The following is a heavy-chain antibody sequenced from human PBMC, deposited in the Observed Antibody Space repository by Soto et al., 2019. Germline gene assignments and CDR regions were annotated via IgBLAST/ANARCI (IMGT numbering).Heavy chain of an antibody. CDR1: GGTFSSYA. J-gene: IGHJ4*02. CDR3: ARSKVVIKAEFDY. V-gene: IGHV1-69*06. CDR2: IIPIFGTA. Sequence: SVKVSCKASGGTFSSYAISWVRQAPGQGLEWMGGIIPIFGTANYAQKFQGRVTITADKSTSTAYMELSSLRSEDTAVYYCARSKVVIKAEFDYWGQGTLVTVSS. D-gene: IGHD3-22*01.